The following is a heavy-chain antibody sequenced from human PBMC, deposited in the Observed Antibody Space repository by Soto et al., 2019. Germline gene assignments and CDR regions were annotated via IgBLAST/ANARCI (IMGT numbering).Heavy chain of an antibody. V-gene: IGHV3-7*01. CDR1: GFTLSSYW. J-gene: IGHJ4*02. CDR2: IKQDGSEK. D-gene: IGHD3-10*01. CDR3: ARDVGELLSHFDY. Sequence: GGSLRLSCAASGFTLSSYWISWVRQAPGKGLEWVANIKQDGSEKYFVDSVKGRFTISRDNAKNSLYLQMNSLRAEDTAVYYCARDVGELLSHFDYWGQGTLVTVSS.